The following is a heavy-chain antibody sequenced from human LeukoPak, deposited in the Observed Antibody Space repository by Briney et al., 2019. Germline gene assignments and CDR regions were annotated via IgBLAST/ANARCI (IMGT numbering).Heavy chain of an antibody. CDR3: ARDPPAGWE. Sequence: GGSLRLSCAASGFAFSTYGMHWVRQAPGKGLEWVAFIHSDGSNKYYADSVKGRFTISRDNSKNTLYLQMNSLRVEDTAAYYCARDPPAGWEWGQGTLVTVSS. CDR2: IHSDGSNK. CDR1: GFAFSTYG. V-gene: IGHV3-30*02. D-gene: IGHD6-19*01. J-gene: IGHJ4*02.